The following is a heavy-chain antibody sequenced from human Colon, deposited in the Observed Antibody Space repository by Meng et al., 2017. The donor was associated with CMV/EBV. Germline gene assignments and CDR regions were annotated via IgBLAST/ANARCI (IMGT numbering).Heavy chain of an antibody. D-gene: IGHD3-3*01. J-gene: IGHJ6*02. CDR1: GFTFSSYE. Sequence: GGSLRLSCVTSGFTFSSYEMNWVRQAPGKGLEWVSYISSGGHTINYADSVKGRFTISRDNAKNSLYLQMNSLRAEDTAVYYCARDPSFITISGDLIYGLDVWGQGTTDTVSS. V-gene: IGHV3-48*03. CDR3: ARDPSFITISGDLIYGLDV. CDR2: ISSGGHTI.